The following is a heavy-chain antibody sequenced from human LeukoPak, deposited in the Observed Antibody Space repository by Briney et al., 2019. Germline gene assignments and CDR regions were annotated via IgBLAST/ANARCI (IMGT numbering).Heavy chain of an antibody. D-gene: IGHD6-19*01. Sequence: ASVKVSCKVSGYTLTELSMHWVRQAPGKGLEWMGGFDPEDGETIYAQKFQGRVTMTEDTSTDTAYMELSSLRSEDTAVYYCATDWPVIAVAGTDYWGREPWSPSPQ. CDR3: ATDWPVIAVAGTDY. CDR1: GYTLTELS. J-gene: IGHJ4*02. V-gene: IGHV1-24*01. CDR2: FDPEDGET.